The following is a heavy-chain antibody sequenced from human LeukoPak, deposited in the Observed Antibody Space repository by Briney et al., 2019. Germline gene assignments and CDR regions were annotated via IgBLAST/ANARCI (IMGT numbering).Heavy chain of an antibody. CDR1: GFTFDSYA. J-gene: IGHJ4*02. Sequence: GGSLRLSCAASGFTFDSYAMSWVRQAPGKGLEWVAAISGDGRNKYYADSVKGRFTISRDNAKNSLYLQMNSLRAEDTAVYYCANTILTGALWGQGTLVTVSS. D-gene: IGHD2-2*02. CDR2: ISGDGRNK. V-gene: IGHV3-30*18. CDR3: ANTILTGAL.